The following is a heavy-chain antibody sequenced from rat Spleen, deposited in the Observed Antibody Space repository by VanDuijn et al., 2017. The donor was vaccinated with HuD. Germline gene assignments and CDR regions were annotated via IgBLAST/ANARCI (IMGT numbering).Heavy chain of an antibody. CDR3: ARVHYYSASSYFDY. J-gene: IGHJ2*01. CDR2: IQNGGNT. V-gene: IGHV2-19*01. CDR1: GFSLTDYN. D-gene: IGHD1-2*01. Sequence: QVQLKESGPGLVQPSQTLSLICTVSGFSLTDYNIHWLRQPPGKGLEWMGRIQNGGNTDYTSTLKSRLSISRDTSKSQIFLEMNSLQTEDTAIYVCARVHYYSASSYFDYWGQGVMVTVSS.